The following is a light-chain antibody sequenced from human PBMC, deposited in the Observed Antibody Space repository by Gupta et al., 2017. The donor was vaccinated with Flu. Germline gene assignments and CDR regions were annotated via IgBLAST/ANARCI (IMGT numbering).Light chain of an antibody. Sequence: SFVLTQPPSVSVTPGQTASIACGGDNIGSETVHWYQQKPGQAPVLVLYDDDFRPSGIPERFSGSNSGNTATLTISRVEAGDEADYYCQVWDTNTDHWVFGGGTRLTIL. CDR3: QVWDTNTDHWV. V-gene: IGLV3-21*02. J-gene: IGLJ3*02. CDR2: DDD. CDR1: NIGSET.